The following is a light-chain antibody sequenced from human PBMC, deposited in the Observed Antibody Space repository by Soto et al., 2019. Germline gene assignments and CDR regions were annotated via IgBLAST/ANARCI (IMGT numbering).Light chain of an antibody. V-gene: IGLV1-40*01. Sequence: QSVLTQPPSVSGAPGQRVTISCTGTSSNIGAGYDVHWYQQFPGTAPKLLIYGNRNRPSGVPDRFSGSKSGTSGSLAISGLQSEDEGDYYCAAWDDSLNGHVVFGGGTKLTVL. CDR1: SSNIGAGYD. CDR2: GNR. J-gene: IGLJ2*01. CDR3: AAWDDSLNGHVV.